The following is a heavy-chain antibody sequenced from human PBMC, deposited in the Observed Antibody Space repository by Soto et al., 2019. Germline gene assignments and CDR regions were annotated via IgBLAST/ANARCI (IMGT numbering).Heavy chain of an antibody. V-gene: IGHV2-5*02. CDR3: AHRIGGLTWNDGYLDY. Sequence: QITLKESGPTLVEPTETLTLTCSFSGFSLTTRPMGVGWIRQPPGKALEWLAVIYWDDDKRYNPSLRSRLTITKDTSKKQVVLTMTYMEPPDTATYYCAHRIGGLTWNDGYLDYWGQGTRVTVSS. D-gene: IGHD1-1*01. CDR2: IYWDDDK. J-gene: IGHJ4*02. CDR1: GFSLTTRPMG.